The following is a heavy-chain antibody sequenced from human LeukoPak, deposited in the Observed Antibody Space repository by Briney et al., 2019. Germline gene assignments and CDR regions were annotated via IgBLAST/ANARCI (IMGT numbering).Heavy chain of an antibody. CDR1: GFTFSNYW. CDR2: IYSDGTNT. Sequence: GGSLRLSCAASGFTFSNYWMHWVRQAPGKGLVWVSRIYSDGTNTAYADSVKGRFTISRDNAKNTLYLQMSSLRAEDTAVYYCTRGGRLVRGTHDYWGQRTLVTVSS. J-gene: IGHJ4*02. CDR3: TRGGRLVRGTHDY. V-gene: IGHV3-74*01. D-gene: IGHD3-10*01.